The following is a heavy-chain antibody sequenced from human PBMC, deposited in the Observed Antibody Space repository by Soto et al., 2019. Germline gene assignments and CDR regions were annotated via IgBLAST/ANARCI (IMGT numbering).Heavy chain of an antibody. CDR1: GYTFTGYY. D-gene: IGHD6-13*01. CDR2: INPNSGGT. CDR3: ARAREYSSSSGAFDI. Sequence: QVQLVQSGAEVKKPGASVKVSCKASGYTFTGYYMHWVRQAPGQGLERMGWINPNSGGTNYAQKFQGWVTMTRDTSISTAYMELSRLRSDDTAVYYCARAREYSSSSGAFDIWGQGTMVTASS. V-gene: IGHV1-2*04. J-gene: IGHJ3*02.